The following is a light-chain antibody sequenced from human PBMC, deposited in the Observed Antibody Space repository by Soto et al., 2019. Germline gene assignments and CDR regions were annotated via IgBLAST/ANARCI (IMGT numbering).Light chain of an antibody. Sequence: QSVLTQPASVSGSPGQSITISCTVTSSDIGAHNYVSWYQHHPGKAPRLMIYDVYSRPSDISDRFSGSKSSNTASLTISGLQAEDEADYYCCSYTTSSTYVFGPGTKVTVL. J-gene: IGLJ1*01. V-gene: IGLV2-14*01. CDR2: DVY. CDR3: CSYTTSSTYV. CDR1: SSDIGAHNY.